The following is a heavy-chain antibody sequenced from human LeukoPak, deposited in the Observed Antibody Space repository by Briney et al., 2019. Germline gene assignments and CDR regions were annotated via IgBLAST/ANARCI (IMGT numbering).Heavy chain of an antibody. Sequence: SETLSLTCTVSGGSISSYYWSWIRQHAGKRLEWIGRIYTSGSTNYNPSLKSRVTMSIDTSKNQFSLKLSSLTAADTAVYYCARAPAYCGGDCYLDYWGQGTLVTVSS. J-gene: IGHJ4*02. V-gene: IGHV4-4*07. D-gene: IGHD2-21*02. CDR3: ARAPAYCGGDCYLDY. CDR1: GGSISSYY. CDR2: IYTSGST.